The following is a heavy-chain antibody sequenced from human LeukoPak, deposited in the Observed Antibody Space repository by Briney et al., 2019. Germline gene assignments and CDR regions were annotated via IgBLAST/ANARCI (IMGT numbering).Heavy chain of an antibody. Sequence: ASVKVSCKASGYTFTSYGISWVRQAPGQGLEWMGWISAYNGNTNYAQKLQGRVTMTTDTSTSTAYMELRSLRSDGTAVYYCASTYCSSTSCPFDPWGQGTLVTVSS. D-gene: IGHD2-2*01. J-gene: IGHJ5*02. CDR2: ISAYNGNT. CDR1: GYTFTSYG. V-gene: IGHV1-18*01. CDR3: ASTYCSSTSCPFDP.